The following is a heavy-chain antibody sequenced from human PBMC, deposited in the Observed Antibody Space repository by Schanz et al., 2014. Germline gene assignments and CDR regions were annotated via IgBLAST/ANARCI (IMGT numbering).Heavy chain of an antibody. D-gene: IGHD6-6*01. CDR3: ARAPPPYSSSPYYWYYGMDV. J-gene: IGHJ6*02. CDR2: ISNSGYTI. CDR1: GFTFSDYY. V-gene: IGHV3-11*01. Sequence: QVQLVESGGGLVKPGGSLRLSCAASGFTFSDYYMNWIRQAPGKGLEWVSYISNSGYTIYYADSVKGRFTISRDNAKNSLYLQMNSWRAEDTAVYYCARAPPPYSSSPYYWYYGMDVWGQGTTVTVSS.